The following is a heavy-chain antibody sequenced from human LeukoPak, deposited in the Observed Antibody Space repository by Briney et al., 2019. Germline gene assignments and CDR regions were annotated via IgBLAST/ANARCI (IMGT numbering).Heavy chain of an antibody. CDR2: IYHSGST. V-gene: IGHV4-38-2*02. CDR3: ARGSGSPKIFDY. D-gene: IGHD1-26*01. CDR1: GYSISSGYY. Sequence: PSETLSLTCTVSGYSISSGYYWGWIRQPPGRGLEWIGSIYHSGSTYYNPSLKSRVTISVDTFKNQFSLKLSSVTAADTAVYYCARGSGSPKIFDYWGQGTLVTVSS. J-gene: IGHJ4*02.